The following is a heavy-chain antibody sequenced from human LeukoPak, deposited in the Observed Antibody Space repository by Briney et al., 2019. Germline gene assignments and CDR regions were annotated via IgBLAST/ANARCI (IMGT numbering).Heavy chain of an antibody. D-gene: IGHD3-22*01. V-gene: IGHV4-39*07. CDR2: TFYNGRT. J-gene: IGHJ4*02. Sequence: KTSETLSLTCTVSGDSISGSSYYWGWIRQPPGKGLEWIGSTFYNGRTYYKPSLKSRVTISADTSKNQFSLKLSSVTAADTAVYYCARDHYDSSGYPFDYWGQGTLVTVSS. CDR1: GDSISGSSYY. CDR3: ARDHYDSSGYPFDY.